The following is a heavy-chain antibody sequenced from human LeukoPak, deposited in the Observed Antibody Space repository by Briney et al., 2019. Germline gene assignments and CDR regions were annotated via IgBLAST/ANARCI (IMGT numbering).Heavy chain of an antibody. Sequence: PSETLSLTCTVSGGSISGYYWSWIRQPAGKGLEWIGRIYTSGSTNYSPSLKSRVTISVDTSKNQFSLKLSSVTAADTAVYYCARDGSGSYYPPGINWFDPWGQGTLVTVSS. V-gene: IGHV4-4*07. D-gene: IGHD3-10*01. J-gene: IGHJ5*02. CDR2: IYTSGST. CDR1: GGSISGYY. CDR3: ARDGSGSYYPPGINWFDP.